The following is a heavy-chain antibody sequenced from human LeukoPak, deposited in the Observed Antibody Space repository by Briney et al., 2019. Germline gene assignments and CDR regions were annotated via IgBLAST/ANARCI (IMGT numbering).Heavy chain of an antibody. J-gene: IGHJ4*02. CDR2: IKQDESEK. CDR3: ARDQGEEFDF. D-gene: IGHD3-16*01. V-gene: IGHV3-7*01. CDR1: GFTFKSYW. Sequence: GGSLRLSCAASGFTFKSYWMSWVRQAPGKGLGWVANIKQDESEKYYVDSVKGRFTISRDNDNHSLYLQMNSLRAEDTAVYYCARDQGEEFDFWGQGTLVTVSS.